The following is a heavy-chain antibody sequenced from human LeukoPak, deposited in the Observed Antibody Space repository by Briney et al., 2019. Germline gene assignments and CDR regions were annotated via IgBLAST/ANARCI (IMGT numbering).Heavy chain of an antibody. CDR2: IYYSGIT. J-gene: IGHJ4*02. D-gene: IGHD3-10*01. V-gene: IGHV4-39*01. Sequence: PSETLSLTCTVSGGSISSSSYYWGWIRQPPGKGLEWIGSIYYSGITYYKPSLKSRVTISVDTSKNQFSRKLSSVTAADTAVYYCARSYYYGSWSELDYWGQGTLVTVSS. CDR3: ARSYYYGSWSELDY. CDR1: GGSISSSSYY.